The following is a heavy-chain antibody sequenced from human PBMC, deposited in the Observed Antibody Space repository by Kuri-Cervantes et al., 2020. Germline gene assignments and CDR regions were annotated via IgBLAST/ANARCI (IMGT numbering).Heavy chain of an antibody. CDR3: ARVYDDYGDYGIYWYFDL. CDR1: GYTFTGYY. CDR2: INPNSGGT. V-gene: IGHV1-2*02. D-gene: IGHD4-17*01. Sequence: ASVTVSCKASGYTFTGYYMHWVRQAPGQGLEWMGWINPNSGGTNYAQKFQGRVTMTRDTSISTAYMELSRLRSDDTAVYYCARVYDDYGDYGIYWYFDLWGRGTLVTVSS. J-gene: IGHJ2*01.